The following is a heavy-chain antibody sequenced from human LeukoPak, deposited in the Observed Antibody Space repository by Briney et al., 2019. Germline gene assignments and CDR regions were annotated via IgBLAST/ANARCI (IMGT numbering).Heavy chain of an antibody. Sequence: ASVKVSCKASGGTFSSYAISWVRQAPGQGLEWMGGIIPILGIANYAQKFQGRVTITADKSTSTAYMELSSLRSEDTAVYYCARDPEVDIAAAGVPYWDQGTLVTVSS. CDR3: ARDPEVDIAAAGVPY. V-gene: IGHV1-69*10. CDR1: GGTFSSYA. D-gene: IGHD6-13*01. CDR2: IIPILGIA. J-gene: IGHJ4*02.